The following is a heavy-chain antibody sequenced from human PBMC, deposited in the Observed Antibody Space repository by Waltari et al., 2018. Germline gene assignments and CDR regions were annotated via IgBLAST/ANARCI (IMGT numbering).Heavy chain of an antibody. CDR2: IRASGGDL. CDR1: GFTFSNYG. D-gene: IGHD3-10*01. V-gene: IGHV3-23*04. CDR3: ARSIFRGVTAPDY. J-gene: IGHJ4*02. Sequence: EVQLVESGGALVQPGGSLTLSCAASGFTFSNYGMSWVRQAPGKGLEWGARIRASGGDLAYADSVEGRLIISRDNSKSTVYLQMNSLRVDDTAVYYCARSIFRGVTAPDYWGQGTLVTVSS.